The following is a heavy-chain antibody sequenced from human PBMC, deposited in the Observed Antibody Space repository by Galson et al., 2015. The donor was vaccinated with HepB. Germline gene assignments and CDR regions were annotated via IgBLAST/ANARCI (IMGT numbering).Heavy chain of an antibody. V-gene: IGHV4-34*01. Sequence: ETLSLTCAVYGGSFSGYYWSWIRQPPGKGLEWIGEINHSGSTNYNPSLKSRVTISVDTSKSQFSLKLSSVTAADTAVYYCARGRTNWLAGIFDIWGQGTMVTVSS. CDR3: ARGRTNWLAGIFDI. J-gene: IGHJ3*02. CDR2: INHSGST. CDR1: GGSFSGYY. D-gene: IGHD6-19*01.